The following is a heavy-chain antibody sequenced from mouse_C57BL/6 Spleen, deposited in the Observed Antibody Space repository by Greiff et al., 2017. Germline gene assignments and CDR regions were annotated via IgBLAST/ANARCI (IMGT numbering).Heavy chain of an antibody. CDR2: FYPGSGNT. J-gene: IGHJ4*01. CDR3: ARQRTHPYAMDY. CDR1: GYTFTGYT. V-gene: IGHV1-62-2*01. Sequence: VKLVESGAELVKPGASVKLSCKASGYTFTGYTIHWVKQRSGQGLEWIGWFYPGSGNTKYNEKFKGKATLTADKSSSTVYMELSSFTSEDSSVYFCARQRTHPYAMDYWGQGTSVTLSS.